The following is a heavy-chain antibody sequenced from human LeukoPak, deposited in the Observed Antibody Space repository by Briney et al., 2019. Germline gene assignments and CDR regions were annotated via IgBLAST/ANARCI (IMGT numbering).Heavy chain of an antibody. J-gene: IGHJ4*02. CDR1: GFTFSNYW. Sequence: GGSLRLSCAASGFTFSNYWMSWVRQAPGKGLEWVANIKQDGSEKYYVDSVKGRFTISRDGAKNSLYLQMNNLRAEDTAVYFCVSGFLQWLYWGQGTLVTVSS. D-gene: IGHD3-3*01. CDR2: IKQDGSEK. V-gene: IGHV3-7*01. CDR3: VSGFLQWLY.